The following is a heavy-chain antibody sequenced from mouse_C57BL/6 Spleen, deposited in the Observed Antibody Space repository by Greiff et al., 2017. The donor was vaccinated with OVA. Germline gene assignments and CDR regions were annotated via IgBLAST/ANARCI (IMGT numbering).Heavy chain of an antibody. J-gene: IGHJ4*01. V-gene: IGHV1-7*01. CDR3: ARCFITTVVATDAMDY. Sequence: QVQLKESGAELAKPGASVKLSCKASGYTFTSYWMHWVKQRPGQGLEWIGYINPSSGYTKYNQKFKDKATLTADKSSSTAYMQLSSLTYEDSAVYYCARCFITTVVATDAMDYWGQGTSVTVSS. CDR2: INPSSGYT. CDR1: GYTFTSYW. D-gene: IGHD1-1*01.